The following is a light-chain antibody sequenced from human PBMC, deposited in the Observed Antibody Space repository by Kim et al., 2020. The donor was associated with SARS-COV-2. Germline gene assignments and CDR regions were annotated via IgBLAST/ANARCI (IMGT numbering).Light chain of an antibody. J-gene: IGKJ1*01. CDR1: QDIDNH. CDR2: AAS. V-gene: IGKV1-16*01. CDR3: QHYSSYPPT. Sequence: SFVGDRVTITCRASQDIDNHLAWFQQKPGRAPKSLIYAASTLQSGVPSRFSGSGSATDFTLTISSLQPEDFATYFCQHYSSYPPTFGQGTKVDIK.